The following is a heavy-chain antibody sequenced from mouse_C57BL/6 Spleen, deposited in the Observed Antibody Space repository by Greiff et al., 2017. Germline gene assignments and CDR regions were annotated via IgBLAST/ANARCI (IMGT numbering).Heavy chain of an antibody. CDR2: IDPSDSYT. CDR3: ARSGLDSSGYVWFAY. D-gene: IGHD3-2*02. V-gene: IGHV1-50*01. Sequence: QVQLQQPGAELVKPGASVKLSCKASGYTFTSYWMQWVKQRPGQGLEWIGEIDPSDSYTNYNQKFKGKATLTVDTSSSTAYMQLSSLTSEDSAVYYGARSGLDSSGYVWFAYWGQGTLVTVSA. CDR1: GYTFTSYW. J-gene: IGHJ3*01.